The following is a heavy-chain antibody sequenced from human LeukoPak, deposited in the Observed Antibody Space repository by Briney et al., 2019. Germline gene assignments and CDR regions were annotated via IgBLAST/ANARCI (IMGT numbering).Heavy chain of an antibody. D-gene: IGHD6-13*01. V-gene: IGHV1-2*02. CDR2: INPNSGGT. J-gene: IGHJ4*02. CDR3: ARDKGAGAAGDY. CDR1: GYTFTGYY. Sequence: ASVKVSCKASGYTFTGYYMHWVRQAPGQGLEWMGWINPNSGGTNYAQKFQGRVTMTRATSISTAYMELSRLRSDDTAVYYCARDKGAGAAGDYWGQGTLVTVSS.